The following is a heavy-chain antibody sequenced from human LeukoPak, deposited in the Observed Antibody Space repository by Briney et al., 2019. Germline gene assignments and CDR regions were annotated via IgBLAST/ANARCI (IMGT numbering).Heavy chain of an antibody. CDR1: GGSISSGDYY. CDR3: ARDPRGPNAFDI. V-gene: IGHV4-30-4*01. CDR2: IYYSGST. J-gene: IGHJ3*02. Sequence: SQTLSLTCTVSGGSISSGDYYWSWIRQPPGKGLEWIGYIYYSGSTYYSPSLKSRVTISVDTSKNQFSLKLSSVTAADTAVYYCARDPRGPNAFDIWGQGTMVTVSS.